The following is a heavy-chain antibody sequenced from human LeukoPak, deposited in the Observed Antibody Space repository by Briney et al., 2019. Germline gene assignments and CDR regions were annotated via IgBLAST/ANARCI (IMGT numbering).Heavy chain of an antibody. CDR1: GGSVSSGSYY. Sequence: SSETLSLTCTVSGGSVSSGSYYWSWIRQPPGKGLEWIGYIYYSGSTNYNPSLKSRVTISVDTSKNQFSLKLSSVTAADTAVYYCATKRGFGESWSQGTLFTVSS. D-gene: IGHD3-10*01. CDR2: IYYSGST. V-gene: IGHV4-61*01. J-gene: IGHJ5*02. CDR3: ATKRGFGES.